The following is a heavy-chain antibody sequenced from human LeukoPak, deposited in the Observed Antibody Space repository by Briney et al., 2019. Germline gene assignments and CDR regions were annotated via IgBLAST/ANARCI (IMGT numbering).Heavy chain of an antibody. Sequence: GESLKISCKGSGYSFTSYWIDWVRQMPGKGLEWMGIIYPGDSDTRYSPSFQGQVTISAHKPISTAYLQWSSLKASDTAMYYCARHGTNTSHSGWSSFDYWGQGTLVTVSS. V-gene: IGHV5-51*01. CDR1: GYSFTSYW. CDR2: IYPGDSDT. J-gene: IGHJ4*02. D-gene: IGHD6-19*01. CDR3: ARHGTNTSHSGWSSFDY.